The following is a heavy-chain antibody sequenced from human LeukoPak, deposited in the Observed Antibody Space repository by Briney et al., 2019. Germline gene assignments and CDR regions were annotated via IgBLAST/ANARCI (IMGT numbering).Heavy chain of an antibody. CDR2: ISSSSSYI. CDR3: ARDSSSEDYYYGMDV. V-gene: IGHV3-21*01. CDR1: GFTFSSYS. J-gene: IGHJ6*02. Sequence: GASLRLSCAASGFTFSSYSMNWVRQAPGKGLEWVSSISSSSSYIYYADSVKGRFTISRDNAKNSLYLQMNSLRAEDTAVYYCARDSSSEDYYYGMDVWGQGTTVTVSS. D-gene: IGHD6-6*01.